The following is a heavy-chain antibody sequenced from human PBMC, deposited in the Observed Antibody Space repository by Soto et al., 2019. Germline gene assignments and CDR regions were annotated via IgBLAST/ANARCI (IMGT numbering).Heavy chain of an antibody. J-gene: IGHJ4*02. CDR1: GGSINTATHS. Sequence: QLQLQESGSGLVKPSQTLSLTCAVSGGSINTATHSWSWIRQPPGKGLEWIGYIYHSGSTYYNPSAKRRVTISIDKSNNQFSLRRSSVTAADTAVYYCARGGGVTTTGDDYWGQGILVTVSS. CDR3: ARGGGVTTTGDDY. V-gene: IGHV4-30-2*01. CDR2: IYHSGST. D-gene: IGHD4-4*01.